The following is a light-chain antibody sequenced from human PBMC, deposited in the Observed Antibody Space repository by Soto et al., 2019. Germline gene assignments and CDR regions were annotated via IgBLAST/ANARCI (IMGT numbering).Light chain of an antibody. V-gene: IGLV1-40*01. Sequence: QAVVTQLPSVSGAPGQRVTISCTGSRSNIGAGYDVHWYQQLPGTAPKLLIYGNCNRPSGVPDRFSGSKSGTSASLAITGLQAEDEADYYCQSYDSSLSCVFGTGTKLTVL. CDR1: RSNIGAGYD. J-gene: IGLJ1*01. CDR2: GNC. CDR3: QSYDSSLSCV.